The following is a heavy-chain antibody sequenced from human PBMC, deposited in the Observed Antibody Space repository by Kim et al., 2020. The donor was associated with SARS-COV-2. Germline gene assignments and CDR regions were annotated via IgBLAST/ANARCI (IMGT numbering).Heavy chain of an antibody. V-gene: IGHV4-59*01. Sequence: SETLSLTCTVSGGSINNYYWSWIRQPLGKGLEWIGYMFYSGSTNYNPSLKSRVTMSVDTSKNQFSLNLTSVTPADTAVYYCARGGVATIWSYWGQGTLVTSPQ. J-gene: IGHJ4*02. CDR1: GGSINNYY. CDR2: MFYSGST. CDR3: ARGGVATIWSY. D-gene: IGHD5-12*01.